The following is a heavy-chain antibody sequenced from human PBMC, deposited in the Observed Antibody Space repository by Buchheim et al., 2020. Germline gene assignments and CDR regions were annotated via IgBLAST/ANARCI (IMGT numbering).Heavy chain of an antibody. Sequence: QVQLVESGGGVVQPGRSLRLSCAASGFTFSSYAMHWVRQAPGKGLEWVAVISYDGSNKYYADSVKGRFTISRDNSKNTPYLQMNSLRAEDTAVYYCARDGTGDSLYYFDYWGQGTL. CDR3: ARDGTGDSLYYFDY. CDR2: ISYDGSNK. CDR1: GFTFSSYA. J-gene: IGHJ4*02. V-gene: IGHV3-30-3*01. D-gene: IGHD7-27*01.